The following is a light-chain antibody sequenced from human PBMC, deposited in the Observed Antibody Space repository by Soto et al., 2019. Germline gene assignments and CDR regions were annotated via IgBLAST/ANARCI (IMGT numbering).Light chain of an antibody. J-gene: IGKJ1*01. V-gene: IGKV1-5*03. Sequence: DIQMTQSPSTLSASVGDRVTITCRASQSISIWLAWYQQKPGKAPKILIYKASSLESGVPSRFSGSGSGTEFTLTLSSLQPDDFATYYCHQYSTYTPRTFGQGTKVEIK. CDR3: HQYSTYTPRT. CDR1: QSISIW. CDR2: KAS.